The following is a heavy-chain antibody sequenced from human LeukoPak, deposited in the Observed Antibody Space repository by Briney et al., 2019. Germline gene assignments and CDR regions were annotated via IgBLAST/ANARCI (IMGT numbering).Heavy chain of an antibody. Sequence: GGSLRLSCAASGFTFSDFYMTWIRQAPGKGLEWVANIKQDGSEKWYVDSVKGRFTISRDNAKNLLYLQMNSLRAEDTAVYYCAGGDTFDIWGQGTMVTVSS. CDR3: AGGDTFDI. CDR2: IKQDGSEK. J-gene: IGHJ3*02. D-gene: IGHD3-16*01. CDR1: GFTFSDFY. V-gene: IGHV3-7*01.